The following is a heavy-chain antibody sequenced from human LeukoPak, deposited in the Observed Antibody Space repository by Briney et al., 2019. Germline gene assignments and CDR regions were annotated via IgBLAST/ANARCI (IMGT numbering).Heavy chain of an antibody. CDR2: ISSSSSYI. V-gene: IGHV3-21*01. CDR3: ATINSYGMDV. CDR1: GFTFSSYS. Sequence: GSLRLSWAASGFTFSSYSMNWVRQAPGKWLEWVSSISSSSSYIYYADSVKGRFTISRDNAKNSLYLQMNSLRADDTAVYYCATINSYGMDVWGQGTTVTVSS. J-gene: IGHJ6*02.